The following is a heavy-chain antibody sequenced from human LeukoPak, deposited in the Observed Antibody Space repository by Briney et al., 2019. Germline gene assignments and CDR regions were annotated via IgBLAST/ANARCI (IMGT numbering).Heavy chain of an antibody. V-gene: IGHV3-23*01. CDR1: GFTFSSDG. CDR3: AKVRYGDHYYFDY. CDR2: ISGSGGST. D-gene: IGHD4-17*01. J-gene: IGHJ4*02. Sequence: PGGTLRLSCAASGFTFSSDGMSWVRQAPGKGLEWVSAISGSGGSTYYADSVKGRFTISRDNSKNTLYLQMNSLRAEDTAVYYCAKVRYGDHYYFDYWGQGTLVTVSS.